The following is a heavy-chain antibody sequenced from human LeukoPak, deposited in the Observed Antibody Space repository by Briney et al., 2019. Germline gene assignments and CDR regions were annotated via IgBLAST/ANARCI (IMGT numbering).Heavy chain of an antibody. D-gene: IGHD2/OR15-2a*01. CDR2: IKSKTDGGTT. V-gene: IGHV3-15*01. Sequence: GGSLRLSCAASGFTFSNAWMSWVRQAPGKGLEWVGRIKSKTDGGTTDYAAPVKGRFTISRDDSKSTLYLQMNSLKTEDTAVYYCTTMTRLLYYFDYWGQGTLVTVSS. CDR1: GFTFSNAW. J-gene: IGHJ4*02. CDR3: TTMTRLLYYFDY.